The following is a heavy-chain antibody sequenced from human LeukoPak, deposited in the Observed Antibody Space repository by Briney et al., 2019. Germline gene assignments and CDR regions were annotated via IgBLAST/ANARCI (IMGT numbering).Heavy chain of an antibody. CDR1: GFIFNKHA. CDR3: AKERDYGPADY. V-gene: IGHV3-23*01. Sequence: GGSLRLSCAASGFIFNKHAMTWVRQAPGKGLEWVSGLSGSGGSTDYADSVKGRFTVSRDNSKNTLFLQMNSLRAEDTAIYYCAKERDYGPADYWGQGTLVTVSS. J-gene: IGHJ4*02. CDR2: LSGSGGST. D-gene: IGHD4/OR15-4a*01.